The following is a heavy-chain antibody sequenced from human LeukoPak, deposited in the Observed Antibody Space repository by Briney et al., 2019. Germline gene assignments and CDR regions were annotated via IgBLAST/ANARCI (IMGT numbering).Heavy chain of an antibody. Sequence: SETLSLTCTVSGGSVSSGNYYWTWIRQPPGKGLEWIGYNAYSGSANYNPSLKSRVTILLDTSKNQFSLKLSSVTAADAAIYSCARRVSGDYGHWFDPWGQGTLVTVSS. D-gene: IGHD4-17*01. V-gene: IGHV4-61*01. CDR3: ARRVSGDYGHWFDP. CDR1: GGSVSSGNYY. CDR2: NAYSGSA. J-gene: IGHJ5*02.